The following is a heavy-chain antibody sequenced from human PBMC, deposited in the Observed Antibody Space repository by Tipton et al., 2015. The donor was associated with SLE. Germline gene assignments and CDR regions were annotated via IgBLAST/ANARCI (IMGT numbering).Heavy chain of an antibody. CDR1: GGSFSGYY. J-gene: IGHJ6*02. CDR3: AKDRGPGRWNSLIRYYYYGMDV. D-gene: IGHD1-7*01. V-gene: IGHV4-34*01. CDR2: INHSGST. Sequence: TLSLTCAVYGGSFSGYYWSWIRQPPGKGLEWIGEINHSGSTNYNPSLKSRVTISVDTSKNQFSLKLSSVTAADTAVYYCAKDRGPGRWNSLIRYYYYGMDVWGQGTTVTVSS.